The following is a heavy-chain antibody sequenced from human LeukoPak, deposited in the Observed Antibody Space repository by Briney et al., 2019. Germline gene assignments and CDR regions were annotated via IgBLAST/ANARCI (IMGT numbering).Heavy chain of an antibody. Sequence: GGSLRLPCAASGFTFSAYDMQWVRQAPGKGPEWVSGISRSGSTYYRDSVKGRFTISRDNYKNTLYLQMNSLRAEDTAVYYCAKGGYSAFDIWGQGTMVTVSS. V-gene: IGHV3-23*01. CDR2: ISRSGST. CDR3: AKGGYSAFDI. J-gene: IGHJ3*02. CDR1: GFTFSAYD. D-gene: IGHD2-2*03.